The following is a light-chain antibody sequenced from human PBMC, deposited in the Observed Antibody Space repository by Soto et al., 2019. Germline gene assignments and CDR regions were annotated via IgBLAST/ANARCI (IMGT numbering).Light chain of an antibody. CDR3: QVWDTSSGPLYV. CDR2: DDT. CDR1: NIGSKS. V-gene: IGLV3-21*02. J-gene: IGLJ1*01. Sequence: SYYLTQPPSVSVAPGQTARITCWGNNIGSKSVHWYQQKPGQAPVLVVYDDTDRPSGIPERFSGSNSGNTATLTIIRVEAGDEADYYCQVWDTSSGPLYVFGTGTKVTVL.